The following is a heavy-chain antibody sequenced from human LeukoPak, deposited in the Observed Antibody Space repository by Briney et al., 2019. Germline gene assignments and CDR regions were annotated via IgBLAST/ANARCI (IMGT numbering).Heavy chain of an antibody. CDR1: GFTFSSYA. CDR2: ISYDGSNK. CDR3: AKVASSSWYTTGHAFDI. Sequence: GRSLRLSCAASGFTFSSYAMHWVRQAPGKGLEWVAVISYDGSNKYYADSVKGRFTISRDNSKNTLYLQMNSLRAEDTAVYYCAKVASSSWYTTGHAFDIWGQGTMVTVSS. D-gene: IGHD6-13*01. J-gene: IGHJ3*02. V-gene: IGHV3-30-3*01.